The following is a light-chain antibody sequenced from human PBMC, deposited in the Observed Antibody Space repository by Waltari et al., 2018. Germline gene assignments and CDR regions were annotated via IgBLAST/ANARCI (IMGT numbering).Light chain of an antibody. CDR3: QQYGSSYT. Sequence: EIVLTQSPDTLSLPPGEGATLSCRASQILRSGNLAWYQQKPGQAPRLLIYGASSRAGGIPDRFSGSGSRTYFTLTISRLEPEDFAVYYCQQYGSSYTFGQGTKLEIK. V-gene: IGKV3-20*01. CDR1: QILRSGN. J-gene: IGKJ2*01. CDR2: GAS.